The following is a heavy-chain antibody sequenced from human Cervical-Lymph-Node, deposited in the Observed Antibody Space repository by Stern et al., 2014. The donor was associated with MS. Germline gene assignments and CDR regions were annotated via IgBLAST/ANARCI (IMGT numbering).Heavy chain of an antibody. CDR2: INPRGGST. J-gene: IGHJ4*02. Sequence: QVQLVQSGTEVKKPGASMKVSCKTSGFIFTNYYIHWVRQAPGQGLEWMGIINPRGGSTDDAQKFQGRLTVTRDTSTNTVYMQLSSLRSDDTAVYYCARYYDGYDGGLDYWGQGALVIVSS. CDR3: ARYYDGYDGGLDY. V-gene: IGHV1-46*03. D-gene: IGHD3-3*01. CDR1: GFIFTNYY.